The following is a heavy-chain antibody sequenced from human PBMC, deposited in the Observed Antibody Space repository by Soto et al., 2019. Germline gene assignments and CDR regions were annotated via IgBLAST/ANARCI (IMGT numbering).Heavy chain of an antibody. V-gene: IGHV3-23*01. Sequence: PGGSLRLSCAASGFTFSSYAMSWVRQAPGKGLGWVSSISSSGAHTYYADSVKGRFTISRDNSKNTLYLQMNSLRAEDTAIYYCAIVSNSENYGDYWGRGTLVTVAS. CDR3: AIVSNSENYGDY. CDR1: GFTFSSYA. J-gene: IGHJ4*02. D-gene: IGHD1-26*01. CDR2: ISSSGAHT.